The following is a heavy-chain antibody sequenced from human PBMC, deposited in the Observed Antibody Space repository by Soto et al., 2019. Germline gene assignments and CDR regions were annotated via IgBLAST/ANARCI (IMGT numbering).Heavy chain of an antibody. V-gene: IGHV3-53*01. J-gene: IGHJ6*02. CDR1: GFTVSSNH. Sequence: PGGSLRLSCAASGFTVSSNHMSWVRQAPGKGLEWVSVIYSDGSTYYADSVKGRFTISRDNSKNMLYLQMNSLRAEDTAVYYCARDRSGSSGYYGMDVWGQGTTVTVSS. CDR2: IYSDGST. CDR3: ARDRSGSSGYYGMDV. D-gene: IGHD3-10*01.